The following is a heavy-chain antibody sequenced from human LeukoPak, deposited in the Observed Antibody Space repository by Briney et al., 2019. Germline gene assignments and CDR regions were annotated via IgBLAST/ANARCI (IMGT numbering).Heavy chain of an antibody. Sequence: ASVKVSCKASGGTFSSYGISWVRQAPGQGLEWMGGIIPIFNTAKHAQKFQGRVTITADESTSTAYMELSSLRSEDTAVYYCAREGTTDNWFDPWGQGTLVTVSS. CDR1: GGTFSSYG. V-gene: IGHV1-69*13. J-gene: IGHJ5*02. CDR3: AREGTTDNWFDP. D-gene: IGHD1-7*01. CDR2: IIPIFNTA.